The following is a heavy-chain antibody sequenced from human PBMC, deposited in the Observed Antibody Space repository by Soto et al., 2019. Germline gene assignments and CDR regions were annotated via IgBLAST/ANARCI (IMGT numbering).Heavy chain of an antibody. Sequence: GASVKVSFKASGGTFSSYAISWVRQAPGQGLEWMGGIIPIFGTANYAQKFQGRVTITADESTSTAYMELSSLRSEDTAVYYCAIYSSSRNFDYWGQGTLVTVSS. CDR2: IIPIFGTA. V-gene: IGHV1-69*13. J-gene: IGHJ4*02. D-gene: IGHD6-13*01. CDR3: AIYSSSRNFDY. CDR1: GGTFSSYA.